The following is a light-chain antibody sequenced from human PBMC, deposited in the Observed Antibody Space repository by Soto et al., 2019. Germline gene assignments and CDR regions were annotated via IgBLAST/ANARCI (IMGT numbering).Light chain of an antibody. Sequence: EIVITQSPATLSVSPGERATLSCRASQSISSNLAWYQQKPGQAPRILIFRTSSRETGFPARFSGSGSGTEFNLTISSLQSEDFGVYYCQHRYSWTPTFGQGTKVDIK. V-gene: IGKV3-15*01. CDR2: RTS. CDR3: QHRYSWTPT. CDR1: QSISSN. J-gene: IGKJ1*01.